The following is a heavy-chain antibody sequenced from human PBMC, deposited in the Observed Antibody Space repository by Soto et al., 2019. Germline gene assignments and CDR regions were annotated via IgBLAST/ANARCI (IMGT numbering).Heavy chain of an antibody. J-gene: IGHJ5*02. CDR2: VYHSGTT. CDR3: ARMNCDYGWVDP. Sequence: QVLLQESGPGLVQPSGTLSLTCTLSGGSTKFYYWSWILQSPGKGLEWIGYVYHSGTTTYNPSLKSRVTISLETSKNQFYLELNSITAADAAVYYCARMNCDYGWVDPWGQGTLVTFSS. V-gene: IGHV4-59*01. CDR1: GGSTKFYY. D-gene: IGHD4-17*01.